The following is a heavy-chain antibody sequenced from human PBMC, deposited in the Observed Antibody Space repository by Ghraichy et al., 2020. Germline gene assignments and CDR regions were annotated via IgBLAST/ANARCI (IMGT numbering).Heavy chain of an antibody. Sequence: ASVKVSCKASGYTFTSYGISWVRQAPGQGLEWMGWISAYNGNTNYAQKLQGRVTMTTDTSTSTAYMELRSLRSDDTAVYYCARGHKDDSSVLWGGWGQGTLVTVSS. CDR1: GYTFTSYG. CDR3: ARGHKDDSSVLWGG. D-gene: IGHD3-22*01. CDR2: ISAYNGNT. V-gene: IGHV1-18*04. J-gene: IGHJ4*02.